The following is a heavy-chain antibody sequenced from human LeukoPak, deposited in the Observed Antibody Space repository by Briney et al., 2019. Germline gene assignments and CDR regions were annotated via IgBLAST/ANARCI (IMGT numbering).Heavy chain of an antibody. V-gene: IGHV3-21*01. Sequence: GGSLRLSCAASGFTFSSYSMNWVRQAPGKGLEWVSSISSSSSYIYYADSVKGRFTISRDNAKNSLYLQMNSLRAGDTAVYYCARDRADIVVVVAATGGSNDPGDAFDIWGQGTMVTVSS. D-gene: IGHD2-15*01. CDR1: GFTFSSYS. J-gene: IGHJ3*02. CDR2: ISSSSSYI. CDR3: ARDRADIVVVVAATGGSNDPGDAFDI.